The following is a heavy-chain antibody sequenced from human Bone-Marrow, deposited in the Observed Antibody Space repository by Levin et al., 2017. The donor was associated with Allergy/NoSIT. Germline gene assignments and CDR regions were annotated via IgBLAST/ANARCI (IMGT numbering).Heavy chain of an antibody. CDR2: IYSTGVT. V-gene: IGHV3-53*01. J-gene: IGHJ3*01. CDR1: GFTVSNNY. CDR3: ARDGPAKPCA. Sequence: ESLKISCAVSGFTVSNNYMNWVRQAPGRGLDWVSLIYSTGVTHYADSVKGRFTISRDSSKNTLYLQMDSLRVEDTAVYYCARDGPAKPCAWGQGTMVTVSS. D-gene: IGHD2-2*01.